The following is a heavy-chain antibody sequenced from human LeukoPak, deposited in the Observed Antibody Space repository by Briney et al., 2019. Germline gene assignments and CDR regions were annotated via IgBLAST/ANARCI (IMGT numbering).Heavy chain of an antibody. CDR2: ISSSGSTI. J-gene: IGHJ3*02. Sequence: PGGSLRLSCAASGFTFSSYEMNWVRQAPGKGLEWVSYISSSGSTIYYADSVKGRFTISRDNAKNSLYLQMNSLRAEDTAVYYCARVYSGYDRAFDIWGQGTMVTVSS. D-gene: IGHD5-12*01. CDR3: ARVYSGYDRAFDI. CDR1: GFTFSSYE. V-gene: IGHV3-48*03.